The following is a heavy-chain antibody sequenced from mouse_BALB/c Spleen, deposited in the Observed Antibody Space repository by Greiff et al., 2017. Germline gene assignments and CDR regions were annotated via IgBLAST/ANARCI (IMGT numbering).Heavy chain of an antibody. D-gene: IGHD1-2*01. CDR3: ARRCYGYVGFAY. CDR1: GFTFSSYT. V-gene: IGHV5-12-2*01. CDR2: ISNGGGST. Sequence: EVQLVESGGGLVQPGGSLKLSCAASGFTFSSYTMSWVRQTPEKGLEWVAYISNGGGSTYYPDTVKGRFTITRDNAKNTLYLQLSSLTSEDTAMYYCARRCYGYVGFAYWGQGTLVTVSA. J-gene: IGHJ3*01.